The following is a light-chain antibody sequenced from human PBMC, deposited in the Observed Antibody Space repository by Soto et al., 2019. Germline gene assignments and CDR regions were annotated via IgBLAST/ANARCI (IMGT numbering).Light chain of an antibody. Sequence: GDRVTITCRPSQSISSYLNWYQQKPGKAPQLLIYAASSFQTGVPSRFSGSGSGTDFTLTISSLQPEDFATYYCQQSYVTPYTFAQGTKLEIK. V-gene: IGKV1-39*01. CDR2: AAS. J-gene: IGKJ2*01. CDR3: QQSYVTPYT. CDR1: QSISSY.